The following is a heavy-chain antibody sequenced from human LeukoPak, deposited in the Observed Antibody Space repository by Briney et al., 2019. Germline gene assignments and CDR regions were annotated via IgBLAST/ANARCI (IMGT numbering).Heavy chain of an antibody. J-gene: IGHJ4*02. Sequence: GGSLRLSCAASGFTVSSNYMSWVRQAPGKGLEWVSVIYSGGSTYYADSVKGRFTISRDNSKNTLYLQMNSLRAEDTAVYYCARGVHGNLYLDYWGQGPRVPVSS. CDR1: GFTVSSNY. D-gene: IGHD1-14*01. CDR3: ARGVHGNLYLDY. V-gene: IGHV3-53*01. CDR2: IYSGGST.